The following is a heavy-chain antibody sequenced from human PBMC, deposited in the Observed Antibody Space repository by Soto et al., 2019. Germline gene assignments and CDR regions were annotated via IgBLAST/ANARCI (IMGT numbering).Heavy chain of an antibody. J-gene: IGHJ5*02. CDR1: GGSIYRSGYY. V-gene: IGHV4-39*01. D-gene: IGHD2-15*01. CDR2: IDYNGVT. Sequence: SETLSLTCTVSGGSIYRSGYYWGWIRQPPGRGLEWIGNIDYNGVTYSNPSLKSRVTISRDTSKNQFSLKLTSVTAADTALYYCGKVLVGATGHTDSDPWGPGTLVTVSS. CDR3: GKVLVGATGHTDSDP.